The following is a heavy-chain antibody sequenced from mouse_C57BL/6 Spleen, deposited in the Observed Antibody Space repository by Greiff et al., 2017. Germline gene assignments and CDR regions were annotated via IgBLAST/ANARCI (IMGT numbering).Heavy chain of an antibody. CDR3: ARNPYYYGSSYDGC. J-gene: IGHJ2*01. Sequence: VQLQQSGAELARPGASVTMSCKASGYTFTSYTMHWVKQRPGQGLEWIGYINPRSGDTKYNQKFKDKGTLTADKSASTAYMHLRQLTSEDSAVYYFARNPYYYGSSYDGCWGQGTTLTVSS. CDR2: INPRSGDT. D-gene: IGHD1-1*01. CDR1: GYTFTSYT. V-gene: IGHV1-4*01.